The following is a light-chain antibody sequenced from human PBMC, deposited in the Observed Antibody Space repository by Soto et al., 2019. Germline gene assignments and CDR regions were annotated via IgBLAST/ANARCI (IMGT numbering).Light chain of an antibody. J-gene: IGKJ1*01. Sequence: EIALTQSPGTLSLSPGERATLSCRASQSVTAIYLAWYQQRPGQAPSLLIYAASLGATGVPDRFSGSGSGTAFTLTISRLEPEDFAVYYCLQYGVPLWTFGQGTTVYIK. CDR2: AAS. V-gene: IGKV3-20*01. CDR3: LQYGVPLWT. CDR1: QSVTAIY.